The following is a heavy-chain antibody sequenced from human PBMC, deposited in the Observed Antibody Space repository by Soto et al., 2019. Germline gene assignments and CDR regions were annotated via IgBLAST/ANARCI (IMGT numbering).Heavy chain of an antibody. CDR1: GFTFSSYG. J-gene: IGHJ4*02. CDR3: ARVSKVTTADY. D-gene: IGHD4-17*01. Sequence: QVQLVESGGGVVQPGRSLRLSCAASGFTFSSYGMHWVRQAPGKGLEWVAVIWYDGSNKYYADSVKGRFTISRDNSKNTLYLQMNSLRAEDTAVYYCARVSKVTTADYWGQETLVTVSS. CDR2: IWYDGSNK. V-gene: IGHV3-33*01.